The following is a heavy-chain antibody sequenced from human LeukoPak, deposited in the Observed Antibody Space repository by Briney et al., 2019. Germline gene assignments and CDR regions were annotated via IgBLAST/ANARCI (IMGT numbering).Heavy chain of an antibody. Sequence: GGSLRLSCAASGFTFSSYSMHWVRQAPGKGLEWVSSISSSSSYIYYADSVKGRFTISRDNAKNSLYLQMNSLRAEDTAVYYCARGLGDYYDSRDAFDIWGQGTMVTVSS. CDR3: ARGLGDYYDSRDAFDI. J-gene: IGHJ3*02. CDR1: GFTFSSYS. V-gene: IGHV3-21*01. D-gene: IGHD3-22*01. CDR2: ISSSSSYI.